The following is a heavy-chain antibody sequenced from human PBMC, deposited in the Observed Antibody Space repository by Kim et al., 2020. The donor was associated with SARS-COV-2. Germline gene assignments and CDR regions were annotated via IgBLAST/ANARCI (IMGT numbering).Heavy chain of an antibody. CDR3: AGDQWELLARPFYGMDV. Sequence: DSVKCRFTISRDNSKDTLYLRMNNLRAEDTAVYYCAGDQWELLARPFYGMDVWGQGTMVTVSS. D-gene: IGHD1-26*01. J-gene: IGHJ6*02. V-gene: IGHV3-30*07.